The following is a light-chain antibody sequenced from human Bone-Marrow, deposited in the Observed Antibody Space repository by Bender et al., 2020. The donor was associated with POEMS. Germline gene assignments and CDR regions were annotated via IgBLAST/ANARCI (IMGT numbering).Light chain of an antibody. CDR3: SSYTITYVV. V-gene: IGLV2-14*02. J-gene: IGLJ2*01. CDR2: EVN. CDR1: SSDVGSYNL. Sequence: QSALTQPASVSGSPGQSITISCTGTSSDVGSYNLVSWYQLHPGKAPKLMIYEVNNRPSGVSNRFSGSKSGNTASLTISGLQAEDEADYYCSSYTITYVVFGGGTKLTVL.